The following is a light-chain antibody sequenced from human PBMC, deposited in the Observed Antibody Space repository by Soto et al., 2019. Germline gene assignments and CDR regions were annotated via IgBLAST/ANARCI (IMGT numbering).Light chain of an antibody. CDR3: QQYVHGPPGT. CDR2: DTS. Sequence: QSPAGLSVPRGGRVTLSCRASQSVSSSLAWYQQRPGQAPRLLIYDTSTRAPGIAARFSGSGSGTEFTLTISSLHSEDVAVYYCQQYVHGPPGTFRQGTKVDIK. CDR1: QSVSSS. V-gene: IGKV3-15*01. J-gene: IGKJ1*01.